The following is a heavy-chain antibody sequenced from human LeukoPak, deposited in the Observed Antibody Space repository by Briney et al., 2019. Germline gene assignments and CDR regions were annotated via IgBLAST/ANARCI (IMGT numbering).Heavy chain of an antibody. V-gene: IGHV1-69*13. CDR2: IIPIFGTA. J-gene: IGHJ6*02. CDR3: ASRGGYCSSTSCYQDYYYGMDV. D-gene: IGHD2-2*01. CDR1: GGTFNIYA. Sequence: SVKVSCKASGGTFNIYAISWVRQAPGQGLEWMGGIIPIFGTANYAQKFQGRVTITADESTSTAYMELSSLRSEDTAVYYCASRGGYCSSTSCYQDYYYGMDVWGQGTTVTVSS.